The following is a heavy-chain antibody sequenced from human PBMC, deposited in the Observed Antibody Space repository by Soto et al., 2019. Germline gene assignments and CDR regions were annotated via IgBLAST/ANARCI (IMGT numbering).Heavy chain of an antibody. CDR1: GFTFSSYW. J-gene: IGHJ5*02. CDR2: IKQDGSEK. CDR3: ARLIGYCSSTSCYGWFDP. V-gene: IGHV3-7*03. Sequence: GGSLRLSCAASGFTFSSYWISWVRQAPGKGLEWVANIKQDGSEKYYVDSVMGRFTISRDNAKNSLYLQMNSLRAEDTAVYYCARLIGYCSSTSCYGWFDPWGQGTLVTVSS. D-gene: IGHD2-2*01.